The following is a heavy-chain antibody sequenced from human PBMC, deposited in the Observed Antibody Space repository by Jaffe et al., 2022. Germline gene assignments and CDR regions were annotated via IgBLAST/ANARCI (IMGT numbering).Heavy chain of an antibody. CDR3: ARLVTDYYYYYYMDV. J-gene: IGHJ6*03. CDR2: IYYSGST. CDR1: GGSISSSSYY. D-gene: IGHD5-18*01. Sequence: QLQLQESGPGLVKPSETLSLTCTVSGGSISSSSYYWGWIRQPPGKGLEWIGSIYYSGSTYYNPSLKSRVTISVDTSKNQFSLKLSSVTAADTAVYYCARLVTDYYYYYYMDVWGKGTTVTVSS. V-gene: IGHV4-39*01.